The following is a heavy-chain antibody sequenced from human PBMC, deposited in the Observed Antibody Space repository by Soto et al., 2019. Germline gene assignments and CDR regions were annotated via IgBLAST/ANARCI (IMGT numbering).Heavy chain of an antibody. CDR3: ARLDVLGDYFDY. Sequence: QLQLQESGPGLVKPSETLSLTCTVSGGSISGSSHYWGWIRQPPGKGLEWIGSFSYSGSTYSNPSLKSRVTISVDTSKNQFSLKLSSVTAADTAAYYCARLDVLGDYFDYWGQGTLVTVSS. D-gene: IGHD3-16*01. J-gene: IGHJ4*02. CDR1: GGSISGSSHY. CDR2: FSYSGST. V-gene: IGHV4-39*01.